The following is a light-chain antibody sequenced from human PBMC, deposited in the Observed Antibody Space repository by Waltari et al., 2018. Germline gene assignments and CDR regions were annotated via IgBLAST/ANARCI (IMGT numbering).Light chain of an antibody. Sequence: QSVLTQPPSVSAATGQTVTISCSGSSSNVGRNHVSLYQQLPRAAPKLLIYDNNKQPQGIPDRFSGSTSGTSATLAITGLQTGDEADYYCGTWDRSLTASHVIFGGGTKLTVL. CDR1: SSNVGRNH. J-gene: IGLJ2*01. CDR2: DNN. V-gene: IGLV1-51*01. CDR3: GTWDRSLTASHVI.